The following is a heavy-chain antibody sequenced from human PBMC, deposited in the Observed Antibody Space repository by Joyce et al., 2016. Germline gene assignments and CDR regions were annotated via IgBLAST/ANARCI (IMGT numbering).Heavy chain of an antibody. CDR3: ARGYCSGGSCYQGDF. CDR2: IYYTGST. V-gene: IGHV4-39*01. Sequence: QLQLQESGPGLVKPSETLSLTCTVSGGSISSSGYYWAWIRQPPGKGLEWIGSIYYTGSTFRTPSLKSRVTIAVDTAKNQFSLNLRSVTAADTAVYYCARGYCSGGSCYQGDFWGQGTQVTVSS. CDR1: GGSISSSGYY. D-gene: IGHD2-15*01. J-gene: IGHJ4*02.